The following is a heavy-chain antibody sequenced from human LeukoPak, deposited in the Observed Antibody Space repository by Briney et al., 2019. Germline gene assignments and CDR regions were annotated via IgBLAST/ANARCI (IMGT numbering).Heavy chain of an antibody. V-gene: IGHV3-23*01. D-gene: IGHD4-17*01. CDR2: ISGSGGST. J-gene: IGHJ5*02. Sequence: GGPLRLSCAASGFTFSRYAMTWVRQAPGKGLEWVSAISGSGGSTYYADSVKGRFIISRDNSKNTVFLQMNSLRAEDTAVYYCAKGDGEIPDNWFDPWGQGTLVTVSS. CDR1: GFTFSRYA. CDR3: AKGDGEIPDNWFDP.